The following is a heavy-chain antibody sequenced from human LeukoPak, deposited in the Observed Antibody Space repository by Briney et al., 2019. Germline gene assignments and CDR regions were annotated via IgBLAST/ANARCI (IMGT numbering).Heavy chain of an antibody. J-gene: IGHJ4*02. Sequence: GGSLRLSCAASGFIFSDYYMSWIRQAPGKGLEWVSFISDGGRPLHYADSVKGRFTISRDNAKNSLYLQMNTLRAEDTAVYYCAKVYSSGWPYYFDYWGQGTLVTVSS. CDR3: AKVYSSGWPYYFDY. CDR1: GFIFSDYY. D-gene: IGHD6-19*01. CDR2: ISDGGRPL. V-gene: IGHV3-11*01.